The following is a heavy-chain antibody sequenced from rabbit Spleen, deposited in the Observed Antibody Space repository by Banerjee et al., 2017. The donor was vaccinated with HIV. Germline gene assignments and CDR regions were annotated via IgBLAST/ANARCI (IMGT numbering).Heavy chain of an antibody. CDR1: GFSFSSGYW. J-gene: IGHJ6*01. D-gene: IGHD1-1*01. Sequence: QEQLEESGGDLVKPEGSLTLTCTASGFSFSSGYWICWVRQAPGKGLEWIACIDSGSSGFTYFATWAKGRFTISKTSSTTVTLQMTRLTAADTATYFCARDTSSSFSSYGMDLWGPGTLVTVS. CDR2: IDSGSSGFT. V-gene: IGHV1S45*01. CDR3: ARDTSSSFSSYGMDL.